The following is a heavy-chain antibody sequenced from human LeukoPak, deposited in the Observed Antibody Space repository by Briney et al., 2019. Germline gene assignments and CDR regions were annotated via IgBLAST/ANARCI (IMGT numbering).Heavy chain of an antibody. CDR2: IYPGDSDT. D-gene: IGHD2-8*01. V-gene: IGHV5-51*01. CDR3: ARPDCTNGVCHYFDY. Sequence: GESLKISCKGSGYSFTSYWIGWVRQMPGKGLEWMGIIYPGDSDTRYSPSFQGQVPISADKSISTASLQWSSLKASDTAMYYCARPDCTNGVCHYFDYWGQGTLVTVSS. CDR1: GYSFTSYW. J-gene: IGHJ4*02.